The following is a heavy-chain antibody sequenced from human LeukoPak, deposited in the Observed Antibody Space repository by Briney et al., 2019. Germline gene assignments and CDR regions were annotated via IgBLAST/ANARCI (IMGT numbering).Heavy chain of an antibody. V-gene: IGHV3-7*01. J-gene: IGHJ4*02. CDR3: LAESSTSYEGY. Sequence: GGSLRLSCAASGFTFRSYWMSWVRQAPGKGLEWVASSRQDGSEKYYVDSVKGRFTISRDNAKSSLYLQMNSLRAEDTAVYYCLAESSTSYEGYWGQGTLVTVSS. CDR2: SRQDGSEK. D-gene: IGHD6-6*01. CDR1: GFTFRSYW.